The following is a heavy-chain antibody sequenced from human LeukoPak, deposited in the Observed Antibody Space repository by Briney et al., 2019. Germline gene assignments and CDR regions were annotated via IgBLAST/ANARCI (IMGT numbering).Heavy chain of an antibody. D-gene: IGHD2-15*01. V-gene: IGHV4-4*07. Sequence: SETLSLTCTVSGGSISSYYWSWIWQPAGKGPEWIGRIYTSGSTNYNPSLKSRVTMSVDTSKNQFSLKLSSVTAADTAVYYCARTTCTSRSCSCYYFDTWGQGTLVTVSS. CDR1: GGSISSYY. J-gene: IGHJ4*02. CDR3: ARTTCTSRSCSCYYFDT. CDR2: IYTSGST.